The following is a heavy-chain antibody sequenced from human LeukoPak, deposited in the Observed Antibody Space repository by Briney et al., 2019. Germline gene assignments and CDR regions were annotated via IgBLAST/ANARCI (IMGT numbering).Heavy chain of an antibody. CDR1: GYTFTSYD. CDR3: ARGLTTEYSSSSLDFGY. Sequence: ASVKVSCKASGYTFTSYDINWVRQATGQGLEWMGWMNPNSGNTGYAQKFQGRVTMTRNTSISTAYMELSSLRSEDTAVYYCARGLTTEYSSSSLDFGYWGQGTLVTVSS. CDR2: MNPNSGNT. V-gene: IGHV1-8*01. D-gene: IGHD6-6*01. J-gene: IGHJ4*02.